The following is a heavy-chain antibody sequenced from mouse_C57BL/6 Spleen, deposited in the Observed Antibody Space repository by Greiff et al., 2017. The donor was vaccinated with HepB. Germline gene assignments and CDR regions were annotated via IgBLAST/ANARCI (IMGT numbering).Heavy chain of an antibody. J-gene: IGHJ4*01. CDR3: AKSAYDYYAMDY. CDR2: IWRGGST. V-gene: IGHV2-5*01. Sequence: VQLQQSGPGLVQPSQSLSITCTVSGFSLTSYGIHWVRQSPGKGLEWLGVIWRGGSTDYNAAFMSRLSITKDNSKSQVFFKMNSLQADDTAIYYCAKSAYDYYAMDYWGQGTSVTVSS. CDR1: GFSLTSYG. D-gene: IGHD2-12*01.